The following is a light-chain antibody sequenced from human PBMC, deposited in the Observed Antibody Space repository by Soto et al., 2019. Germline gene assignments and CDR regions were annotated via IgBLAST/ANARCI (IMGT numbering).Light chain of an antibody. CDR3: SSYTSSSTDVV. Sequence: QSALTQPASVSGSPGQSITISCTGTSSDVGGYNYVSWYQQHPGKAPKLMIYDVSNRPSGVSNRFSGSKSGNTASLTSSGLQAEDEADYYCSSYTSSSTDVVFGGGTKLTV. V-gene: IGLV2-14*01. CDR2: DVS. CDR1: SSDVGGYNY. J-gene: IGLJ2*01.